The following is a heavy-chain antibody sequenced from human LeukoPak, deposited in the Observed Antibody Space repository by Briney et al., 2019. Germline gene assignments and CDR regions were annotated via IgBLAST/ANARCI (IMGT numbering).Heavy chain of an antibody. D-gene: IGHD6-6*01. Sequence: GGSLRLSCAASGFTFSSYSMNWVRHAPGKGLGWVSYISSSSTIYYADSVKGRFTISRDNAKNSLYLQMNSLRDEDTAVYYCARALSIAAHNFDYWGQGTLVTVSS. J-gene: IGHJ4*02. CDR2: ISSSSTI. CDR3: ARALSIAAHNFDY. V-gene: IGHV3-48*02. CDR1: GFTFSSYS.